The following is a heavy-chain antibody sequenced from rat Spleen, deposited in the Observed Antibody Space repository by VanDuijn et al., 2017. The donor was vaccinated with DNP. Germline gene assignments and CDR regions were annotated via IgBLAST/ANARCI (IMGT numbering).Heavy chain of an antibody. CDR3: ARDRANWEDYFDY. CDR2: ISYSGST. CDR1: GYSITSNY. D-gene: IGHD5-1*01. V-gene: IGHV3-1*01. J-gene: IGHJ2*01. Sequence: EVQLQESGPGLVKPSQSLSLTCSVTGYSITSNYWGWIRKFPGNKMEWMGYISYSGSTSYNPSLKSRISITRDTSKNQFFLQLNSVTTEDTATYYCARDRANWEDYFDYWGQGVMVTVSS.